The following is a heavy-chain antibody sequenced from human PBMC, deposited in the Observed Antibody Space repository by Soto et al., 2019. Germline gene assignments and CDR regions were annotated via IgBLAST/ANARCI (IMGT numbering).Heavy chain of an antibody. J-gene: IGHJ6*02. Sequence: QVQLVESGGGVVQPGRSLRLSCAASGFTFSSYGMHWVRQAPGKGLEWVAVISYDGSNKYYADSVKGRLTISRDNSKNTLYLQMHGLRDEDTAVYYCAKGLGPLSFYGMDVWGQGTTVTVSS. CDR1: GFTFSSYG. CDR2: ISYDGSNK. CDR3: AKGLGPLSFYGMDV. D-gene: IGHD2-15*01. V-gene: IGHV3-30*18.